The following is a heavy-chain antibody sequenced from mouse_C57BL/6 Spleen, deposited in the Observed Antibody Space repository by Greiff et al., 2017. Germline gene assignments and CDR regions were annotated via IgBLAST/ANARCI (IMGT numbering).Heavy chain of an antibody. CDR1: GYTFTSYG. D-gene: IGHD4-1*01. CDR3: ARRDNWSFDY. J-gene: IGHJ2*01. Sequence: QVQLKESGSELARPGASVKLSCKASGYTFTSYGISWVKQRTGQGLEWIGEIYPRSGNTYYNEKFKGKATLTADKSSSTAYMELRSLTSEDSAVYFCARRDNWSFDYWGQGTTLTVSS. V-gene: IGHV1-81*01. CDR2: IYPRSGNT.